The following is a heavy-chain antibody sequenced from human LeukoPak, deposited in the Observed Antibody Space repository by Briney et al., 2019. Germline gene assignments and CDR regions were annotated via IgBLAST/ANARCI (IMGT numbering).Heavy chain of an antibody. CDR3: ARVKWEAARPYFDY. V-gene: IGHV4-34*01. Sequence: SETLSLTCAVYGGSFSGYYWRWIRQPPGKGLEWIGEINHSGSTNYNPSLKSRVTISVETSKNQFSLKLSSVTAADTAVYYCARVKWEAARPYFDYWGQGTLVTVSS. D-gene: IGHD1-26*01. J-gene: IGHJ4*02. CDR2: INHSGST. CDR1: GGSFSGYY.